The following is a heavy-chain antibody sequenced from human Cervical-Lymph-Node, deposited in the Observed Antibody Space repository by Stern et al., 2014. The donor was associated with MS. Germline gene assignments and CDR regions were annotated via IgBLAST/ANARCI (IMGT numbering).Heavy chain of an antibody. D-gene: IGHD3-10*01. CDR1: GYTPSSHG. CDR2: ISPYNGNT. Sequence: VQLGEAGAEVRKPGASVRVSCKASGYTPSSHGISWVRQAPGQGLEWVGWISPYNGNTKYEQTIQGRLTMTTDTSTNTAYMELRSLRSDDTAVYYCAREGARGSGSYYQYFGMDVWGQGTTVIVSS. V-gene: IGHV1-18*01. J-gene: IGHJ6*02. CDR3: AREGARGSGSYYQYFGMDV.